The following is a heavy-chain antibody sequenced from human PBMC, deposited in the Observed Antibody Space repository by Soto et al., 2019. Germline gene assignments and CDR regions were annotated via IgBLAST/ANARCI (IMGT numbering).Heavy chain of an antibody. CDR3: AREKYYDFWSGSQGSDY. Sequence: ASVKVSCKASGYTFTSYGISWVRQAPGQGLEWMGWISAYNGNTNYAQKLQGRVTMTTDTSTSTAYMELRRLRSDDTAVYYCAREKYYDFWSGSQGSDYWGQGTLVTVSS. CDR2: ISAYNGNT. J-gene: IGHJ4*02. V-gene: IGHV1-18*01. D-gene: IGHD3-3*01. CDR1: GYTFTSYG.